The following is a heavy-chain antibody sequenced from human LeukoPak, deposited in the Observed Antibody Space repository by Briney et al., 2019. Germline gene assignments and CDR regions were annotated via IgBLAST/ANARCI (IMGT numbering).Heavy chain of an antibody. Sequence: SETLSLTCAVSGGSISSYYWSWIRQPPGKGLEWIGYIYYSGSTNYNPSLKSRVTISVDTFKNQFSLKLSSVTAADTAVYYCARDSYGLYFDYWGQGTLVTVSS. D-gene: IGHD5-18*01. V-gene: IGHV4-59*01. CDR3: ARDSYGLYFDY. J-gene: IGHJ4*02. CDR1: GGSISSYY. CDR2: IYYSGST.